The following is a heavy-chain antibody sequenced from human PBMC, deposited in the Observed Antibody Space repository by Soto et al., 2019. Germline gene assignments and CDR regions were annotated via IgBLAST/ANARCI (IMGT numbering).Heavy chain of an antibody. CDR1: GFTFSNAW. CDR3: TTGETLRYYYGMDV. V-gene: IGHV3-15*01. Sequence: PGGSLRLSCAASGFTFSNAWMSWVRQAPGKGLEWVGRIKSKTDGGTTDYAAPVKGRFTISRDDSKNTLYLQMNSLKTEDTAVYYCTTGETLRYYYGMDVWGQGTTVTVSS. CDR2: IKSKTDGGTT. J-gene: IGHJ6*02.